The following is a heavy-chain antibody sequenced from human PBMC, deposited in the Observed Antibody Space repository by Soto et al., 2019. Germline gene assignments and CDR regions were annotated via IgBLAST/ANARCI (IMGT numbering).Heavy chain of an antibody. V-gene: IGHV1-69*01. CDR1: GGTFSSYA. D-gene: IGHD3-3*01. CDR2: IIPIFGTA. CDR3: ARVNDFLSGYYKPAYYYYGMDV. J-gene: IGHJ6*02. Sequence: QVQLVQSGAEVKKPGSSVKVSCKASGGTFSSYAISWVRQAPGQGLEWMGGIIPIFGTANYAQKFQGRVTITADESTSTDYMELSSLRSEDTAVYYCARVNDFLSGYYKPAYYYYGMDVWGQGTTVTGSS.